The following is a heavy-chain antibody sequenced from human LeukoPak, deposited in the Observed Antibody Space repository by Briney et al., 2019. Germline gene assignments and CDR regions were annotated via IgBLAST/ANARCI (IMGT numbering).Heavy chain of an antibody. V-gene: IGHV3-33*01. Sequence: PGGSLRLSCTASGFSFSSFGMHWVRQAPGKGLEWVASLWYNGINKYYADSVKGRFTISRDNAKNSLYLQMNSLGDEDTAVYYCARGVDIAISGAHFDDWGQGTLVTVSS. J-gene: IGHJ4*02. CDR3: ARGVDIAISGAHFDD. D-gene: IGHD2-8*02. CDR1: GFSFSSFG. CDR2: LWYNGINK.